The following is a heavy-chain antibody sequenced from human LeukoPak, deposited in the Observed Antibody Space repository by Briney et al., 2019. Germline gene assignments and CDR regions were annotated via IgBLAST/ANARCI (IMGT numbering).Heavy chain of an antibody. CDR1: GFTFSSYS. CDR3: ARDRLYFDF. Sequence: GGSLRLSCAASGFTFSSYSMNWVRRAPGKGLEWVSVMFSGGSAYYADSVEGRFTISRDNSKNTLYLQMNSLTAEDTAVYYCARDRLYFDFWGQGTLVTVSS. J-gene: IGHJ4*02. CDR2: MFSGGSA. V-gene: IGHV3-66*01.